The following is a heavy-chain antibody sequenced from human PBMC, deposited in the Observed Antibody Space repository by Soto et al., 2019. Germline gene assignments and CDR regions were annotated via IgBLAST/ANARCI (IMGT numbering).Heavy chain of an antibody. Sequence: PWGSLRLSCAASGFTFSSSGMHWVRQAPGKGLEWVAVIWYDGSNKYYADSVKGRFTISRDNSKNTLYLQMNSLRAEDTAVYYCASLDLVARPSYYYYGMDVWGQGTTVPVSS. D-gene: IGHD2-15*01. J-gene: IGHJ6*02. V-gene: IGHV3-33*01. CDR3: ASLDLVARPSYYYYGMDV. CDR1: GFTFSSSG. CDR2: IWYDGSNK.